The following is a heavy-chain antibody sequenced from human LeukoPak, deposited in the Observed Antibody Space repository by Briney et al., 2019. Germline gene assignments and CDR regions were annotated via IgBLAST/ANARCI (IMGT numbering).Heavy chain of an antibody. CDR1: GYTFTGYY. D-gene: IGHD2-2*01. CDR3: ARMVGPIVVVPAAMEGAFDY. CDR2: INPNSGGT. V-gene: IGHV1-2*02. J-gene: IGHJ4*02. Sequence: ASVKVSCKASGYTFTGYYMHWVRQAPGQGLEWMGWINPNSGGTNYAQKFQGRVTMTRDTSISTAYMELSRLRSDDTAVYYCARMVGPIVVVPAAMEGAFDYWGQGTLVTVSS.